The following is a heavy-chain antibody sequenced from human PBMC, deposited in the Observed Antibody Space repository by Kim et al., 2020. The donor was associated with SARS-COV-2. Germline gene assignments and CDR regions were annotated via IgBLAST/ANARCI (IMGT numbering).Heavy chain of an antibody. CDR3: SRALSGTTFGVVMDMAV. D-gene: IGHD3-3*01. CDR2: IYYSGST. V-gene: IGHV4-59*13. J-gene: IGHJ6*02. CDR1: GGSISSYY. Sequence: SETLSLTCTVSGGSISSYYWSWIRQPPGKGLEWIGHIYYSGSTNYNPYITSRVPISVDTSKNQFSLKLSSVTAADTAVYYCSRALSGTTFGVVMDMAVWGQGTTVTVSS.